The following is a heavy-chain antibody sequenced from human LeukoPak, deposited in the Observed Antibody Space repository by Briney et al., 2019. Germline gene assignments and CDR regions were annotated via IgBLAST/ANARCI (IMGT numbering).Heavy chain of an antibody. J-gene: IGHJ6*02. CDR2: IYYSGST. D-gene: IGHD2-2*01. Sequence: SGTLSLTCTVSGGSISSGDYYWSWIRQPPGKGLEWIGYIYYSGSTYYNPSLKSRVTISVDTSKNQFSLKLSSVTAADTAVYYCARDCSSTSCDAYYYYGMDVWGQGTTVTVSS. V-gene: IGHV4-30-4*01. CDR3: ARDCSSTSCDAYYYYGMDV. CDR1: GGSISSGDYY.